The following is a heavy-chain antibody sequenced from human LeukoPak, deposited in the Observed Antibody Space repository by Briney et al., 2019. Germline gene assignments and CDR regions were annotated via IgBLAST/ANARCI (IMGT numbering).Heavy chain of an antibody. D-gene: IGHD2-2*01. J-gene: IGHJ6*02. CDR1: GFTFSNYG. CDR3: AKDWVPAANPNYYYYGMDV. V-gene: IGHV3-30*18. CDR2: ISYDGSNK. Sequence: GGSLRLSWAASGFTFSNYGMHWVRQAPVKGLEWVAVISYDGSNKYYADSVKGRFTISRDNSKNTLYLQMNSLRAEDTAVYYCAKDWVPAANPNYYYYGMDVWGQGTTVTVSS.